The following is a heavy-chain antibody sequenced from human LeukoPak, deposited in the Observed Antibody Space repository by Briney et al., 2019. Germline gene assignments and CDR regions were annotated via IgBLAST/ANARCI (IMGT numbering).Heavy chain of an antibody. D-gene: IGHD1-20*01. J-gene: IGHJ3*02. V-gene: IGHV1-2*02. Sequence: ASVKVSCKASGYTFTGYYMHWVRQAPGQGLGWMGWINPNSGGTNYAQKFQGRVTMTRDTSISTAYMELSRLRSDDTAVYYCAREGASITGTVDAFDIWGQGTMVTVSS. CDR3: AREGASITGTVDAFDI. CDR2: INPNSGGT. CDR1: GYTFTGYY.